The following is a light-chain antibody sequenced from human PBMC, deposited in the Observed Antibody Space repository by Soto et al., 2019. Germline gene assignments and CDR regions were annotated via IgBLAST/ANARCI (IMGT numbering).Light chain of an antibody. CDR3: QQYNKWPRT. V-gene: IGKV3-15*01. CDR2: AAS. J-gene: IGKJ1*01. Sequence: EIVMTQSPATLSVSPGERVTLSCRASQSVRTNLVWYHQRPGQAPRLLIYAASARATGVPARFSGSGSGTEFTLSISGLQPEDSGLYYCQQYNKWPRTFGQGTKVDIK. CDR1: QSVRTN.